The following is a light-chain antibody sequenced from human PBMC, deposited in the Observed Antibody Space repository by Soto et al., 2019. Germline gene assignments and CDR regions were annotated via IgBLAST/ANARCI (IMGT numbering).Light chain of an antibody. V-gene: IGLV1-44*01. CDR3: AVWDASLNGVL. CDR1: SSNIGSNS. J-gene: IGLJ2*01. CDR2: GDD. Sequence: QSALTQPPSASGTPGQRVTISCSGSSSNIGSNSVIWYQQLPGATPKFVIYGDDQRPSWVPDRFSGSKSGTSASLAISGLQSEDEADYYCAVWDASLNGVLFGGGTKLTVL.